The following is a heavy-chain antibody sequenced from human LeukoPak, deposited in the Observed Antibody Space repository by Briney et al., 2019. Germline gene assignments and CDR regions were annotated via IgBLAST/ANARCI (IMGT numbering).Heavy chain of an antibody. CDR2: ISYHGSNK. D-gene: IGHD1-26*01. CDR1: RFTFSTHG. V-gene: IGHV3-30-3*01. Sequence: GGSLRLSCSASRFTFSTHGMHWVRQAPGKGLEWVAVISYHGSNKHYADSVKGRFTISRDNSKNSLYLQMHSLRPEDKAVYYCARAYSGRFYEAFDFWGQGTMVTVSS. CDR3: ARAYSGRFYEAFDF. J-gene: IGHJ3*01.